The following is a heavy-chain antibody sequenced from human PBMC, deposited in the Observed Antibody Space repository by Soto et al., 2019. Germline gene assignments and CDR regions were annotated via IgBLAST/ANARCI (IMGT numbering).Heavy chain of an antibody. CDR3: ARHGFYGFDI. D-gene: IGHD2-2*03. Sequence: EVQLVQSGAEVKKPGXSLRISCEGSGYPFPTYWITXVRQMPGKGLEWMGRIDPHDSYTTYGPSFQGHVSISIDKSIRTAYLQWSSLKASDTAIYYCARHGFYGFDIWGRGTMVTVSS. J-gene: IGHJ3*02. V-gene: IGHV5-10-1*03. CDR1: GYPFPTYW. CDR2: IDPHDSYT.